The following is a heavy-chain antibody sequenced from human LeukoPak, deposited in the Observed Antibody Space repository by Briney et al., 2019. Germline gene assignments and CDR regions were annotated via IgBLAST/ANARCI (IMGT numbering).Heavy chain of an antibody. V-gene: IGHV3-23*01. D-gene: IGHD3-22*01. Sequence: GGSLRLSCAASGFTFSSYAMSWVRQAPGKGLEWVSAISGSGGSTYYADSVKGRFTISRDNAKNSLYLQMNSLRAEDTAVYYCARTRRYYYDSSGYFDYWGQGTLVTVSS. CDR3: ARTRRYYYDSSGYFDY. CDR2: ISGSGGST. CDR1: GFTFSSYA. J-gene: IGHJ4*02.